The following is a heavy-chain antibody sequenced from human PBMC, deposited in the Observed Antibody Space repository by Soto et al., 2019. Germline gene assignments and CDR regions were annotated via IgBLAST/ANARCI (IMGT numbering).Heavy chain of an antibody. J-gene: IGHJ6*02. CDR2: ISGSGGST. D-gene: IGHD2-2*02. V-gene: IGHV3-23*01. CDR3: AKSLTHLVVPAAIDYYYYGMDV. CDR1: GFTFSSYA. Sequence: EVQLLESGGGLVQPGGSLRLSCAASGFTFSSYAMSWVRQAPGKGLEWVSAISGSGGSTYYADSVKGRFTISRDNSKNTLYLQMNSLRAEDTAVYYCAKSLTHLVVPAAIDYYYYGMDVWGQGTTVTVSS.